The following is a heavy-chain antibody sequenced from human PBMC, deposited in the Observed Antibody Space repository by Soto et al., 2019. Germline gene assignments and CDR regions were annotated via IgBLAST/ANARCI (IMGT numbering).Heavy chain of an antibody. CDR3: ARGERQQQRDF. D-gene: IGHD6-25*01. V-gene: IGHV4-4*02. J-gene: IGHJ4*02. Sequence: SETLSLTCAVSGDSIISDKWWSWVRQAPGKGLEWIGEIHHSGNSNYNPSLKTRVIISVDRSKNQFSLNLSSVTDADTAVDFCARGERQQQRDFWGQGTLVTVSS. CDR1: GDSIISDKW. CDR2: IHHSGNS.